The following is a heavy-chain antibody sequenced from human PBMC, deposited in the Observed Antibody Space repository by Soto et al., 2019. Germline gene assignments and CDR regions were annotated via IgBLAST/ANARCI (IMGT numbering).Heavy chain of an antibody. J-gene: IGHJ4*02. D-gene: IGHD1-26*01. CDR2: IIPIFGTA. V-gene: IGHV1-69*06. CDR3: ARDLAKGGGSAGFDY. Sequence: RASVKVSCKASGGTFSSYAISWVRQAPGQGLEWMGGIIPIFGTANYAQKFQGRVTITADKSTSTAYMELSSLRSEDTAVYYCARDLAKGGGSAGFDYWGQGTLVTVSS. CDR1: GGTFSSYA.